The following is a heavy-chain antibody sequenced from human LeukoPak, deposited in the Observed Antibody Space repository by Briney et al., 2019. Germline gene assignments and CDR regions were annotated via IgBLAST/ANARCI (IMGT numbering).Heavy chain of an antibody. J-gene: IGHJ4*02. CDR1: GGSISSSSYY. Sequence: PSETLSLTCTGSGGSISSSSYYWGWIRQPPGKGLEWIGSIYYSGSTYYNPSLKSRVTISVDTSKNQFSLKLSSVTAADTAVYYRAVNYYDSSGYYFDYWGQGTLVTVSS. V-gene: IGHV4-39*01. D-gene: IGHD3-22*01. CDR3: AVNYYDSSGYYFDY. CDR2: IYYSGST.